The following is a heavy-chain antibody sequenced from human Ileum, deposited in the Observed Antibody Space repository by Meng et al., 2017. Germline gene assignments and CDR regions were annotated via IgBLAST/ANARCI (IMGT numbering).Heavy chain of an antibody. CDR3: ARVVGYCSVGSCHSAY. Sequence: AQRVHVGSQVKEPQASVKVSCKSSGYSITSYALNWLIQAPGQELQWWGWLNTNTGNPTYAQYFKGRFIFSLDTSDSTAYLQLSSLESEDTAVYFCARVVGYCSVGSCHSAYWGQGTLVTVSS. J-gene: IGHJ4*02. V-gene: IGHV7-4-1*02. CDR2: LNTNTGNP. CDR1: GYSITSYA. D-gene: IGHD2-15*01.